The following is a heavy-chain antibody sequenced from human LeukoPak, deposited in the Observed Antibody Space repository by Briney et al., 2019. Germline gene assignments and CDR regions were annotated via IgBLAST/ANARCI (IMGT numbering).Heavy chain of an antibody. Sequence: GESLKISCEGSGYSFTSYWIGWVRQMPGKGLEWMGIIYPGDSDTRYSPSFQGQVTISADKSISTAYLQWSSLKASDTAMYYCARRARMVRGEFDYWGQGTLVTVSS. D-gene: IGHD3-10*01. CDR2: IYPGDSDT. CDR1: GYSFTSYW. V-gene: IGHV5-51*01. CDR3: ARRARMVRGEFDY. J-gene: IGHJ4*02.